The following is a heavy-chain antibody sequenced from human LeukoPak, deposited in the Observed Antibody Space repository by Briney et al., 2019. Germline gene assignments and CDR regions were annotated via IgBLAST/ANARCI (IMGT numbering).Heavy chain of an antibody. CDR1: GYTFTSYY. Sequence: ASVKVSCKASGYTFTSYYMHWVRQAPGQGLEWMGIINPSGGSTSYAQKFQGRVTMTRDTSTSTVYMELSSLRSEDTAVYYCARETPDIVVVPVARLDYWGQGTLVTVSS. J-gene: IGHJ4*02. CDR3: ARETPDIVVVPVARLDY. V-gene: IGHV1-46*03. D-gene: IGHD2-2*01. CDR2: INPSGGST.